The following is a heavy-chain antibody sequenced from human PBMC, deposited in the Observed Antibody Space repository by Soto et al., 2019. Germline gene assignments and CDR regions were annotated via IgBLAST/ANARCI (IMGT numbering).Heavy chain of an antibody. CDR2: IYYSGST. J-gene: IGHJ5*02. Sequence: SETLSVTCTVSGGSISSRGYYWGWIRQPPGKGLEWIGTIYYSGSTYYNPSLKSRVTISVDTSKNQFSLKLSSVTAADTAVYYCATSNWFYPWGQGTLVTVSS. V-gene: IGHV4-39*01. CDR3: ATSNWFYP. CDR1: GGSISSRGYY.